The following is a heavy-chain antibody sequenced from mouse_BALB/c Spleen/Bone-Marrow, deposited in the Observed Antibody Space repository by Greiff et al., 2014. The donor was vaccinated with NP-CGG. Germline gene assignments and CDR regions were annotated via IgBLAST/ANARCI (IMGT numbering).Heavy chain of an antibody. CDR2: IDPYDSET. CDR1: GYTFTGYW. V-gene: IGHV1-74*01. Sequence: QVQLQQSGAELVRPGASVKLSCRTSGYTFTGYWMNWVKQRPEQGLEWIGRIDPYDSETHYNQKFKIKAILTVDKSSSTAYIQLSSLTSEDSAVYYCAYGSSFGFAYWGQGTLVTVSA. D-gene: IGHD1-1*01. J-gene: IGHJ3*01. CDR3: AYGSSFGFAY.